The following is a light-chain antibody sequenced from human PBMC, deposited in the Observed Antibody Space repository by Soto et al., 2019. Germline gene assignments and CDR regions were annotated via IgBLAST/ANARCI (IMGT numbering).Light chain of an antibody. Sequence: QAVVTQPPSVSGAPGQRVTISCTGSSSNIGAPYDVHWYQQLPGTAPKLLINGNSHRPSGVPDRFSGSKSGTSASLAITGLQAEDEADYYCQSYDSSLSVYVFGTGTKVTVL. V-gene: IGLV1-40*01. CDR3: QSYDSSLSVYV. J-gene: IGLJ1*01. CDR1: SSNIGAPYD. CDR2: GNS.